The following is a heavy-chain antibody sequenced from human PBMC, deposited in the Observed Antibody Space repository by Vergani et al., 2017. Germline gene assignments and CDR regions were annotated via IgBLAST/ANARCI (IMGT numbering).Heavy chain of an antibody. CDR1: GGSISSYY. V-gene: IGHV4-59*01. J-gene: IGHJ4*02. CDR3: AREGIVGATYFDY. Sequence: QVQLQESGPGLVKPSETLSLTCTVSGGSISSYYWRWIRQPPGKGLEWIGYIYYSGSTNYNPSLKSRVTISVDTSKNQFSLKLSSVTAADTAVYYCAREGIVGATYFDYWGQGTLVTVSS. D-gene: IGHD1-26*01. CDR2: IYYSGST.